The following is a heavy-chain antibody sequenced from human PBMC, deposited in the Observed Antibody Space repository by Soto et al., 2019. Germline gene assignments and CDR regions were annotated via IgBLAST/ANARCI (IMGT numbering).Heavy chain of an antibody. J-gene: IGHJ4*02. CDR3: AGRRAGDYYFDS. V-gene: IGHV4-39*01. Sequence: PSETLSPTCSVSGGSVISSSYYLCCVRQPPGKGLELIGTIYYTGSTSYSPSLKSRVTISVDTSKTQFSLNLNSVTAADTAVYYCAGRRAGDYYFDSWGQGTLVTVSS. CDR1: GGSVISSSYY. CDR2: IYYTGST. D-gene: IGHD1-26*01.